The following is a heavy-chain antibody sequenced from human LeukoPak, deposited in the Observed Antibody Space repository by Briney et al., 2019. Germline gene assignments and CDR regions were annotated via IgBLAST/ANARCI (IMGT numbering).Heavy chain of an antibody. Sequence: GRSLRLSCAASGFTFSSYAMHWVRQAPGKGLEWVAVISYDGSNKYYADSVKGRFTISRYNSKNTLYLQMNSLRAEDTAVYYCARAYSSGWYWMYYFDYWGQGTLVAVSS. CDR2: ISYDGSNK. D-gene: IGHD6-19*01. CDR3: ARAYSSGWYWMYYFDY. CDR1: GFTFSSYA. V-gene: IGHV3-30-3*01. J-gene: IGHJ4*02.